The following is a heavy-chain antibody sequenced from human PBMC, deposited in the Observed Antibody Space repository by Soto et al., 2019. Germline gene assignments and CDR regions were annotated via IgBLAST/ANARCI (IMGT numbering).Heavy chain of an antibody. CDR2: INPSGGST. CDR3: VRVNDGSFLGGMDV. CDR1: GYTFTSYY. Sequence: QVQLVQSGAEVKKPGASVKVSCKASGYTFTSYYIHWVRHAHGQGLEWMGTINPSGGSTSYAQKFQGRVTMTRDTSTSTVHMELSSLRSEDTAVYYCVRVNDGSFLGGMDVWGQGTTVTVSS. J-gene: IGHJ6*02. V-gene: IGHV1-46*03. D-gene: IGHD2-21*01.